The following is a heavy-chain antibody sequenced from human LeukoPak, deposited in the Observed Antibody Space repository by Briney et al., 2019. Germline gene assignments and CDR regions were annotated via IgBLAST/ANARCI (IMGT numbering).Heavy chain of an antibody. J-gene: IGHJ6*02. CDR3: AKDVYGSSWHRKEYYYYGMDV. CDR2: ISWNSGSI. CDR1: GFTFYDYA. Sequence: GGSLRLSCAASGFTFYDYAMHWVRQAPGKGLEWVSGISWNSGSIGYADSVKGRFTISRDNARNSLYLQMNSLRAEDTALYYCAKDVYGSSWHRKEYYYYGMDVWGQGTTVSVSS. D-gene: IGHD6-13*01. V-gene: IGHV3-9*01.